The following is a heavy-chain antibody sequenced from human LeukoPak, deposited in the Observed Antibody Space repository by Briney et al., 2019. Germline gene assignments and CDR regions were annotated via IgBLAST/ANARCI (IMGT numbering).Heavy chain of an antibody. CDR3: ARHAARAHYDSSGYLGY. D-gene: IGHD3-22*01. CDR1: GYSFTSYW. J-gene: IGHJ4*02. CDR2: IYPGDSDT. V-gene: IGHV5-51*01. Sequence: GESLKISCKGSGYSFTSYWIGWVRQMPGKGLEWMGIIYPGDSDTRYSPSFQGQVTISADKSISTAYLQWSSLKASDTAMYYCARHAARAHYDSSGYLGYWGQGTLVTVSS.